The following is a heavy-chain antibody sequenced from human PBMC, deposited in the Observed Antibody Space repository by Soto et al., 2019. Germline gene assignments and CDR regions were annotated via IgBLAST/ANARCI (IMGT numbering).Heavy chain of an antibody. CDR3: ARVRSMSTAASRHPYYYYGMDV. D-gene: IGHD6-6*01. Sequence: SDSLALRCAAYRGTLSGYVGSGILKPPGNGLEWIGEIKHSGSTNYNPSLKSRVTISVDTSKNQFSLKLSSVTAADTAVYYCARVRSMSTAASRHPYYYYGMDVWGEATTVTVSS. J-gene: IGHJ6*02. CDR1: RGTLSGYV. V-gene: IGHV4-34*01. CDR2: IKHSGST.